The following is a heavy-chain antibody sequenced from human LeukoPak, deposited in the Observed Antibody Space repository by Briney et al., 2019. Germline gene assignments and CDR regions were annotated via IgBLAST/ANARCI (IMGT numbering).Heavy chain of an antibody. CDR3: ARARLPIVVVTAIRRDAFDI. CDR1: GGTFSSYG. V-gene: IGHV1-69*04. CDR2: IIPILGIA. Sequence: GASVKVSCKASGGTFSSYGFSWVRQAPGQGLEWMGRIIPILGIANYAQKFQGRVTITADKSTSTAYMELSSLRSEDTAVYYCARARLPIVVVTAIRRDAFDIWGQGTMVTVSS. D-gene: IGHD2-21*02. J-gene: IGHJ3*02.